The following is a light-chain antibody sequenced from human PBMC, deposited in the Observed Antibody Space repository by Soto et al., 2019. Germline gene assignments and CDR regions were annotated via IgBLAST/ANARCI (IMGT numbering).Light chain of an antibody. CDR1: GNDVGAYNY. V-gene: IGLV2-11*01. CDR3: GSFAAVYTYL. J-gene: IGLJ1*01. Sequence: QSALTQPRSGSGSPWQSVTISCTGNGNDVGAYNYVSWYQPQPGRPPKLTIYDVARWPSGVPDRFSGSKSGNTASLTISGVQAEDESYSLCGSFAAVYTYLFGTGTKVTVL. CDR2: DVA.